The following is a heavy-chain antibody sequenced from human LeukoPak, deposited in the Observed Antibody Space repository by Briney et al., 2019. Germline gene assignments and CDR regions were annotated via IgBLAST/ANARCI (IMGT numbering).Heavy chain of an antibody. CDR3: AKDITPYWADAFDI. CDR1: GFTFSDYY. J-gene: IGHJ3*02. Sequence: GGSLRLSCAASGFTFSDYYMSWIRQAPGKGLEWVSYISSSGSTIYYADSVKGRFTISRDNAKNSLYLQMNSLRAEDTALYYCAKDITPYWADAFDIWGQGTMVTVSS. V-gene: IGHV3-11*01. D-gene: IGHD1-14*01. CDR2: ISSSGSTI.